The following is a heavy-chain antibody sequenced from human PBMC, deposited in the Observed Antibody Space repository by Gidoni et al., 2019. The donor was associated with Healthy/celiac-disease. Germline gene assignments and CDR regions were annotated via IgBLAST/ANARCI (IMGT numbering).Heavy chain of an antibody. Sequence: QLHLQESGPGLVKPSETLSLPCTFPGGSISSSRYYWGWIRQPPGKGLEWIGSIYYSGSTYYNPSLKSRVTISVDTSKNQFSLKLSSVTAADTAVYYCARIWNGGSDYWGQGTLVTVSS. CDR3: ARIWNGGSDY. CDR1: GGSISSSRYY. D-gene: IGHD1-1*01. CDR2: IYYSGST. V-gene: IGHV4-39*01. J-gene: IGHJ4*02.